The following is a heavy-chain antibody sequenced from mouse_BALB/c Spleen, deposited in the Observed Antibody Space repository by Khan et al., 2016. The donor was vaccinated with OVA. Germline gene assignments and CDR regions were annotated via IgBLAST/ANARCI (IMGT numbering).Heavy chain of an antibody. CDR2: IWAGGST. CDR1: GFSLTSYG. Sequence: QVQLQESGPGLVAPSQSLSITCTVSGFSLTSYGVHWVRQPPGKGLEWLGEIWAGGSTNYNSSLMSRMSISKDNSKSQVFLKMNSLKTDDTAMYYCARLEDIWGQGTTLTVSS. CDR3: ARLEDI. V-gene: IGHV2-9*02. J-gene: IGHJ2*01. D-gene: IGHD1-3*01.